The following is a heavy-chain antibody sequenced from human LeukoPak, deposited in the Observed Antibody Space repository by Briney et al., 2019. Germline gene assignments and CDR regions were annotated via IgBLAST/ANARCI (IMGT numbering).Heavy chain of an antibody. V-gene: IGHV3-33*01. D-gene: IGHD3-3*01. CDR3: ARSNYDFRSGYRGRYFDY. J-gene: IGHJ4*02. Sequence: GGSLRLSCAASGFTFSSYGMHWVRQAPGKGLEWVAVIWYDGSNKYYADSVKGRFTISRDNSKNTLYLQMNSLRAEDTAVYYCARSNYDFRSGYRGRYFDYWGQGTLVTVSS. CDR1: GFTFSSYG. CDR2: IWYDGSNK.